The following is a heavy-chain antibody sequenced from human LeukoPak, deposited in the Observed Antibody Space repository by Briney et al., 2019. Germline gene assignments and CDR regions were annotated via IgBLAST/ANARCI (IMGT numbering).Heavy chain of an antibody. CDR2: ISAYNGNT. V-gene: IGHV1-18*01. J-gene: IGHJ4*02. CDR3: ARDSYSRVFDY. CDR1: GYTFTSYG. D-gene: IGHD3-22*01. Sequence: GASVKVSCKASGYTFTSYGISWVRQAPGQGLEWMGWISAYNGNTNYAQKLQGRVTMTTDTSTSTAYMELSSLRSEDTAVYYCARDSYSRVFDYWGQGTLVTVSS.